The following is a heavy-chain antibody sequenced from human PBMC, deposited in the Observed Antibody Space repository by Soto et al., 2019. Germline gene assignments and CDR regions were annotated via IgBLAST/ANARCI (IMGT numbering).Heavy chain of an antibody. CDR2: TSGSGSST. Sequence: GGSLRLSCAASGFTFSSYAMSWVRQVPGKGLEWVSATSGSGSSTYSTDSVKGRFTISRDNSKNILFLQMNSLRAEDTAVYYCATPRPLYCSGGSCYSLGDGSNWFDPWGQGTLVTVSS. CDR1: GFTFSSYA. CDR3: ATPRPLYCSGGSCYSLGDGSNWFDP. V-gene: IGHV3-23*01. J-gene: IGHJ5*02. D-gene: IGHD2-15*01.